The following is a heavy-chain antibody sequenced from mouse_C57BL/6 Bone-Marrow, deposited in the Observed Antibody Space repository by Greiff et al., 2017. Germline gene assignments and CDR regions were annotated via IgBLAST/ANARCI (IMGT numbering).Heavy chain of an antibody. J-gene: IGHJ2*01. CDR2: IDPEIGDT. CDR1: GFNIKDDY. V-gene: IGHV14-4*01. D-gene: IGHD2-3*01. CDR3: SSFDGNYFDF. Sequence: EVKLMESGAELVRPGASVKLSCTASGFNIKDDYIHWVKQRPEQGLEWIGWIDPEIGDTEYASKFQGKATITSDTSSTTAYLQLSSLTSEDTAVYYCSSFDGNYFDFWGQGTPLTVAS.